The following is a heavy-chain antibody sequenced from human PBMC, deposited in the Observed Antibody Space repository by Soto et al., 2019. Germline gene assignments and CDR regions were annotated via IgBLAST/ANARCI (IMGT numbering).Heavy chain of an antibody. CDR2: INHSGST. J-gene: IGHJ4*02. Sequence: LSLTCAVYGESFSGYRWTWIRQAPGKGLEWIGEINHSGSTNYNPSLKSRVTISIDTSKNQFSLKLRSVTAADTAVYYCSRNRKSDYWGQGTLVTVSS. V-gene: IGHV4-34*01. CDR1: GESFSGYR. CDR3: SRNRKSDY.